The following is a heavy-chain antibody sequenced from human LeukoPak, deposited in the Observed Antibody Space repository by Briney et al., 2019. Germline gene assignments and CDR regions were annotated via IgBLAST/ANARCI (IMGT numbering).Heavy chain of an antibody. CDR1: GFSLSHYC. CDR2: ISSASDII. D-gene: IGHD6-19*01. CDR3: ARDKASSGWYYFEY. V-gene: IGHV3-48*01. J-gene: IGHJ4*02. Sequence: GGSLRLSCAASGFSLSHYCMNWFRQAPGKGLEWISFISSASDIIYYADSVKGRFTASRDNARNTLYLQMHSLRAEDTSVYYCARDKASSGWYYFEYWGQGALVTVSS.